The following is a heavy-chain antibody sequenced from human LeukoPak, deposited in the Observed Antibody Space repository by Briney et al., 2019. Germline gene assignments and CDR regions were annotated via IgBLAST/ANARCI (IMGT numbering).Heavy chain of an antibody. CDR2: INTNTGNP. J-gene: IGHJ6*02. CDR1: GYTFTSYA. V-gene: IGHV7-4-1*02. Sequence: ASVKVSCKASGYTFTSYAMNWVRQAPGQGLEWMGWINTNTGNPTYAQGFTGRFVFSLDASVSTAYLQISSLKAEDTAVYYCAGDGAAMVRYYGMDVWGQGTTVTVSS. CDR3: AGDGAAMVRYYGMDV. D-gene: IGHD3-10*01.